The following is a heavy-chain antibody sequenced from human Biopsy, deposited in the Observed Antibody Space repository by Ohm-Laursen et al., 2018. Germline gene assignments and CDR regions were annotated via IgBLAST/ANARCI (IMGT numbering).Heavy chain of an antibody. Sequence: GSLRLSCTASGFTFDDYGMHWVRQAPGKGLEWVSLISWDGRTRYYADSVKGRFTISRDNSKSSLYLQMNSLRLEDTALYFCARAFRGQYFYYYYGMDVWDQGTTVTVSS. D-gene: IGHD3-9*01. CDR1: GFTFDDYG. CDR2: ISWDGRTR. J-gene: IGHJ6*02. V-gene: IGHV3-43D*04. CDR3: ARAFRGQYFYYYYGMDV.